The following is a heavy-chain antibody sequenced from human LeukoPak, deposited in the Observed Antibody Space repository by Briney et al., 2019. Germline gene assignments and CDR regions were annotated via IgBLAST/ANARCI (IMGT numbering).Heavy chain of an antibody. CDR2: IIPIFGTA. CDR3: ARDSSIAALARTTAKGGWFDP. D-gene: IGHD6-6*01. Sequence: SVKVSCKASGGTFSSYAISWVRQAPGQGLEWMGGIIPIFGTANYAQKFQGRVTITTDESTSTAYMELSSLRSEDTAVYYCARDSSIAALARTTAKGGWFDPWGQGTLVTVSS. CDR1: GGTFSSYA. V-gene: IGHV1-69*05. J-gene: IGHJ5*02.